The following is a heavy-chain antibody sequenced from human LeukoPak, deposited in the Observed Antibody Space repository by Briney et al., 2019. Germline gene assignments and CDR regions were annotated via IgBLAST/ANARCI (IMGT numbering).Heavy chain of an antibody. Sequence: ASVQVSYKASGYTFTGYYMHWVRQAPGQGLEWMGWINPNSGGTNYAQKFQGRVTMTRDTSISTAYMQLSSLRSEDTAVYYCAADHQFSGWESAYGMDVWGQGTTVTVSS. V-gene: IGHV1-2*02. J-gene: IGHJ6*02. CDR2: INPNSGGT. CDR3: AADHQFSGWESAYGMDV. CDR1: GYTFTGYY. D-gene: IGHD6-19*01.